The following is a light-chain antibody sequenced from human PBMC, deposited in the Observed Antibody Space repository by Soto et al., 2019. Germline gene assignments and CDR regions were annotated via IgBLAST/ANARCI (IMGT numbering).Light chain of an antibody. Sequence: QSALAQPPSVSDAPGQRITSPCAGSNSNIGAGYDVHGYQQLPGTAPKLLIYGNSNRPSGVPDRFSGSKSGTSASLTITGLQAEDEADYYCQSYGDSLSGYVFGTGTKVTVL. CDR2: GNS. CDR1: NSNIGAGYD. CDR3: QSYGDSLSGYV. V-gene: IGLV1-40*01. J-gene: IGLJ1*01.